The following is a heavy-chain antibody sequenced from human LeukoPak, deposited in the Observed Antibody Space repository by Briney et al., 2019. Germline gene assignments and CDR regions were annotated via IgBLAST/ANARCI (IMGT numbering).Heavy chain of an antibody. D-gene: IGHD3-10*01. CDR3: ARDRVAGGDY. CDR1: GFTFSSFW. Sequence: GGSLRLSCTASGFTFSSFWMTWVRQPPGKGLEWVANIKQDGSDKNYVDSLKGRFTISRDNAKNSLYLQMDSLRVEDTAVYYCARDRVAGGDYWGQGTLVTVSS. CDR2: IKQDGSDK. V-gene: IGHV3-7*01. J-gene: IGHJ4*02.